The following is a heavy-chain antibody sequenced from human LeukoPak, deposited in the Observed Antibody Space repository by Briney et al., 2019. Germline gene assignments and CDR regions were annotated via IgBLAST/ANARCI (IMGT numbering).Heavy chain of an antibody. J-gene: IGHJ5*02. CDR3: ARVGLVARGYGWFDP. D-gene: IGHD3/OR15-3a*01. CDR2: INSDGSST. Sequence: GGSLTLSCAASGFTFSSYWMHWVRQAPGKGLVWVSRINSDGSSTSYADSVKGRFTISRDNAKNTLYLQMNSLRAEDTAVYYCARVGLVARGYGWFDPWGQGALVTVSS. V-gene: IGHV3-74*01. CDR1: GFTFSSYW.